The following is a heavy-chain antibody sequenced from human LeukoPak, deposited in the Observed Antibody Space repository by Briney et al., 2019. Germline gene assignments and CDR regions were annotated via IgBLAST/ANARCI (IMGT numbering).Heavy chain of an antibody. Sequence: GGSLRLSCAASGFTVSSNYMSWVRQAPGKGLEWVSVIYSGGSTYYADSVKGRFTISRDNSKNTLYLQMNSLRAEDTAVYYCARVRELPYYYMDVWGKGTTVTVSS. CDR1: GFTVSSNY. J-gene: IGHJ6*03. V-gene: IGHV3-53*01. CDR3: ARVRELPYYYMDV. CDR2: IYSGGST. D-gene: IGHD4-23*01.